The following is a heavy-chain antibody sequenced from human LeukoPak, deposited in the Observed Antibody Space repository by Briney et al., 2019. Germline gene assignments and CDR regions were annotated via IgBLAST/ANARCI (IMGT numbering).Heavy chain of an antibody. CDR3: ARDLGMGDYCSSTSCYLFGY. CDR1: GYTFTSYG. CDR2: ISAYNGNT. D-gene: IGHD2-2*01. J-gene: IGHJ4*02. Sequence: ASVKVSCKASGYTFTSYGISWVRQAPGQGLEWMGWISAYNGNTNYAQKLQGRVTMTTDTSTSTAYMELRSLRSDDTAVYYCARDLGMGDYCSSTSCYLFGYWGQGTLVTVSS. V-gene: IGHV1-18*01.